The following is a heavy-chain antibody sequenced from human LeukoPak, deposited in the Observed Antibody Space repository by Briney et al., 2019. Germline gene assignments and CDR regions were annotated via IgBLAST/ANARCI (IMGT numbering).Heavy chain of an antibody. Sequence: GSLRLSCAASGFTFSSYSMNWVRQAPGKGLEWVSYISSSSSTIYYADSVKGRFTISRDNAKNSLYLQMNSLRAEDTAVYYCARDGDCSSTSCLDYWGQRTLVTVSS. V-gene: IGHV3-48*04. CDR3: ARDGDCSSTSCLDY. J-gene: IGHJ4*02. CDR2: ISSSSSTI. CDR1: GFTFSSYS. D-gene: IGHD2-2*01.